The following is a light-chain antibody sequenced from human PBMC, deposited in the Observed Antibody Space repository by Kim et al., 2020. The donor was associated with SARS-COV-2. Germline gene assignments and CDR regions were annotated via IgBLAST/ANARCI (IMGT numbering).Light chain of an antibody. Sequence: RVIRSCAGSISNIGRNYESWYRQLPAAAPQLPTYRNTERPAGVPDRFSDSKSGTSASLAISGLRSEDEADHYCAGWDNSLRNTAIFGGGTQLTVL. CDR3: AGWDNSLRNTAI. CDR2: RNT. J-gene: IGLJ2*01. V-gene: IGLV1-47*01. CDR1: ISNIGRNY.